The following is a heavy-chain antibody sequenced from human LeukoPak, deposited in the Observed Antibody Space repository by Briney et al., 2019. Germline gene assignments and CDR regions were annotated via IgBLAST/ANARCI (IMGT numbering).Heavy chain of an antibody. J-gene: IGHJ4*02. CDR3: ARDPGGSGSYSFDY. CDR2: ISDSSTYI. CDR1: GFTFSDFT. D-gene: IGHD3-10*01. Sequence: PGGSLRLSCAASGFTFSDFTMTWVGQAPGKGLEWVSSISDSSTYIYYADSVKGRFTISRDNAKNSLYLQMNSLRAEDTAVYYCARDPGGSGSYSFDYWGQGTLVTVSS. V-gene: IGHV3-21*01.